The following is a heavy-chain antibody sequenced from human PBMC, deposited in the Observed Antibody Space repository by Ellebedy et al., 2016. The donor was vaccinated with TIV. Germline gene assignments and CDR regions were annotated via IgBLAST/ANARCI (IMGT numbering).Heavy chain of an antibody. J-gene: IGHJ6*02. CDR2: IMPIFGTS. Sequence: AASVKVSCKASGGTFSTYVINWVRQAPGQGLEWMGGIMPIFGTSNYAQKFQGRVTVTADESTSTAYLELNSLGSEDTALYYCARDRYPGGGMDVWGQGTTVTVSS. CDR3: ARDRYPGGGMDV. V-gene: IGHV1-69*13. D-gene: IGHD3-16*02. CDR1: GGTFSTYV.